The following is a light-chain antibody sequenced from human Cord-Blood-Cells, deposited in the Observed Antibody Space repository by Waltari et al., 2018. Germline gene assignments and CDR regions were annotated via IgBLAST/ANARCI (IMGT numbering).Light chain of an antibody. CDR1: ALPKKY. CDR2: EDS. Sequence: SYELTQPPSVSVSPGQTARITCSGDALPKKYAYWYQQKSGQAPVLVIYEDSKRPSGIPYRFSGSSSGTMATLTISGAQVEDEADYYCYSTDSSGRVFGGGTKLTVL. J-gene: IGLJ3*02. V-gene: IGLV3-10*01. CDR3: YSTDSSGRV.